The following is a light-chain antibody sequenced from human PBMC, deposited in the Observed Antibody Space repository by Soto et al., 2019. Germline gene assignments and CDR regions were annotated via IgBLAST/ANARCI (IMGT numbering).Light chain of an antibody. CDR3: QQSYSTPIT. CDR1: QSISSY. J-gene: IGKJ5*01. CDR2: AAS. V-gene: IGKV1-39*01. Sequence: DIQMTQSPSYLSASVGDRVTITCRASQSISSYLNWYQQKPGKAPKLLIYAASSLQSGVPSRFSGSGSGTDFTLTISSLQPEDFATYYCQQSYSTPITFGQGTRLGL.